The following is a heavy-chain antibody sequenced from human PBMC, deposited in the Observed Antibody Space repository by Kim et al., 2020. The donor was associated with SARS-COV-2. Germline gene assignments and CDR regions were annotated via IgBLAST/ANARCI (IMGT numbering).Heavy chain of an antibody. D-gene: IGHD6-19*01. CDR3: ARDGNSGIAVAGVHYYYGMDV. V-gene: IGHV3-30*04. Sequence: GGSLRLSCAASGFAFSSFAMHWVRQAPGKGLEWVAVISFDGSSKYHADSVKGRFTISRHNSRDTIYLQMNSLRPEDTALYYCARDGNSGIAVAGVHYYYGMDVWGQGTTVTVS. CDR2: ISFDGSSK. J-gene: IGHJ6*02. CDR1: GFAFSSFA.